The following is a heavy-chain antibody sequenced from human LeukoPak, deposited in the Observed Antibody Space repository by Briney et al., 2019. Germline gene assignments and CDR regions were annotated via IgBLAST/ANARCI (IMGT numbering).Heavy chain of an antibody. V-gene: IGHV4-34*01. CDR2: INHSGST. J-gene: IGHJ4*02. Sequence: PSETLSLTCAVYGGSFSGYYWSWIRQPPGKGLEWIGEINHSGSTNYNPSLKSRVTISVDTSKNQFSLKLSSVTAPDTAVYYCARWGSGWYYFDYWGQGTLVTVSS. D-gene: IGHD6-19*01. CDR1: GGSFSGYY. CDR3: ARWGSGWYYFDY.